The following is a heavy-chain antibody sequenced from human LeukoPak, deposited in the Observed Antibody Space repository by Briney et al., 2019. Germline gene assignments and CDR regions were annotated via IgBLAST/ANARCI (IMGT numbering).Heavy chain of an antibody. D-gene: IGHD2-15*01. Sequence: GGSLRLSCAPSGFTFSTYGMHWVCQAPGKGLEWVAVIWYDGSNNYYADSVKGRFTISRDNSKNTLYLQMNSLRVEDTAGYCCARCSGGTCFPRGYMDVWGKGTTVTVSS. CDR2: IWYDGSNN. V-gene: IGHV3-33*01. J-gene: IGHJ6*03. CDR3: ARCSGGTCFPRGYMDV. CDR1: GFTFSTYG.